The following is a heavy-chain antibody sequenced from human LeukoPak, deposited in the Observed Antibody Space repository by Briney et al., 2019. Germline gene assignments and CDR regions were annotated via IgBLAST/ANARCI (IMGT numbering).Heavy chain of an antibody. J-gene: IGHJ3*02. CDR3: ARAARYCSSTSCYWNAFDI. Sequence: ASVKVSCKASGYTFTSYGISWVRQAPGQGLEWMGWISAYNGNTNYAQKLQGRVTMTTDTSTSTAYMELRSLRSDDTAVYYCARAARYCSSTSCYWNAFDIWGQGTMVTVSS. CDR1: GYTFTSYG. CDR2: ISAYNGNT. V-gene: IGHV1-18*01. D-gene: IGHD2-2*01.